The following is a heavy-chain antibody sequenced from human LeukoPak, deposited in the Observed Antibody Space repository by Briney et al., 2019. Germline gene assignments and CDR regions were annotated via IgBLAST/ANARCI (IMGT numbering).Heavy chain of an antibody. CDR2: ISYDGSNK. J-gene: IGHJ6*03. V-gene: IGHV3-30*18. CDR3: AKDFYGRQLVGYYYYMDV. Sequence: PGGSLRLSCAASGFTFSSYGMHWVRQAPGKGLEWVAVISYDGSNKYYADSVKGRFTISRDNSKNTLYLQMNSLRAEDTAVYYCAKDFYGRQLVGYYYYMDVWGKGTTVTVSS. CDR1: GFTFSSYG. D-gene: IGHD6-6*01.